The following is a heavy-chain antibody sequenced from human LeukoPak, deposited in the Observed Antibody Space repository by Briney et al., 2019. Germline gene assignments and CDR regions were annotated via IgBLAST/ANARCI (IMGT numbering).Heavy chain of an antibody. CDR3: ARARGPIAARRGDAFDI. V-gene: IGHV3-30-3*01. CDR2: ISYDGSNK. J-gene: IGHJ3*02. D-gene: IGHD6-6*01. Sequence: GRSLRLSCAASGFTFSSYAMHWVRQAPGKGLEWVAVISYDGSNKYYADSVKGRFTISRDNSKNTLYLQMNSLRAEDTAVYYCARARGPIAARRGDAFDIWGQGTTVTVTS. CDR1: GFTFSSYA.